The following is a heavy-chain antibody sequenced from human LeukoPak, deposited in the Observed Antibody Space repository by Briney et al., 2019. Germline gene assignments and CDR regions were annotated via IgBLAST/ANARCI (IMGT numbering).Heavy chain of an antibody. CDR2: INPSGSST. V-gene: IGHV1-46*01. D-gene: IGHD6-13*01. J-gene: IGHJ4*02. CDR1: GYSFTIHY. Sequence: ASVKVSCKASGYSFTIHYMHWVRQAPGQGLEWMGLINPSGSSTLYAQKFQGRVTMTRDMSTTTDYMELSSLRSEDTAVYYCARNRAAAEYDYWGQGTLVTVSS. CDR3: ARNRAAAEYDY.